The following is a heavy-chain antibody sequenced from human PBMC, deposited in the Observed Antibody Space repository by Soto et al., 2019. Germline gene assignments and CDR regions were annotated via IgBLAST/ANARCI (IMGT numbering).Heavy chain of an antibody. CDR2: INHIGNT. V-gene: IGHV4-34*02. CDR3: ARVQVNLYD. J-gene: IGHJ4*02. CDR1: VGSFRDYY. D-gene: IGHD3-10*01. Sequence: QVHLQQWGAGLLKPSETLSLTCAVYVGSFRDYYWTWIRQSPEKGLEWIGEINHIGNTNSNPSLKSRVTISVDTSKNQFSLKLTSVTAADTAVYYCARVQVNLYDWGQGALVTVSS.